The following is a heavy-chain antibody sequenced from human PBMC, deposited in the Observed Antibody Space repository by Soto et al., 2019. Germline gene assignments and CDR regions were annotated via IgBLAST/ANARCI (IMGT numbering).Heavy chain of an antibody. J-gene: IGHJ6*02. CDR3: ARDMDTAMVTPYYYYGMDV. V-gene: IGHV1-18*01. CDR2: ISAYNGNT. Sequence: QVQLVQSGAEVKKPGASVKVSCKASGYTFTSYGISWVRQAPGQGLEWMGWISAYNGNTNYAQKLQGRVTMTTDTSTSTAYMELRSLRSDDTAVYYCARDMDTAMVTPYYYYGMDVWGQGTTVTVSS. CDR1: GYTFTSYG. D-gene: IGHD5-18*01.